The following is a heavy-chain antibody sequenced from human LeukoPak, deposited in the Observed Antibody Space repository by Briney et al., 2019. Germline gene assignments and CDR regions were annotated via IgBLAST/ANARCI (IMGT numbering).Heavy chain of an antibody. CDR2: IYPGDSDT. CDR3: ARRRGIAALDP. Sequence: GESLQISCKGSGYRFTRYWIGWVRQMPGKGLEWMGIIYPGDSDTRYSPSLQGQVTISADKSISTAYLQWSSLKASDTAMYYCARRRGIAALDPWGQGTLVTVSS. J-gene: IGHJ5*02. V-gene: IGHV5-51*01. CDR1: GYRFTRYW. D-gene: IGHD6-13*01.